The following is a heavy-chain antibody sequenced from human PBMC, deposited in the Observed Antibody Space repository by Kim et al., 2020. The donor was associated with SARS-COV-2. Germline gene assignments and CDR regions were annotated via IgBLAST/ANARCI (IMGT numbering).Heavy chain of an antibody. CDR3: ASRRGTGYY. Sequence: GSTDYAGSVRGRFTISRHNSKNTLYLQVNSLSAEDTAVYYCASRRGTGYYWGQGTLVTVSS. D-gene: IGHD3-10*01. V-gene: IGHV3-53*01. J-gene: IGHJ4*02. CDR2: GST.